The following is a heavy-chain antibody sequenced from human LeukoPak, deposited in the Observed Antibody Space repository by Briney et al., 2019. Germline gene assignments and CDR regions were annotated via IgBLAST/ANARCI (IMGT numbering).Heavy chain of an antibody. CDR3: ARHSGGTGP. D-gene: IGHD2-15*01. CDR1: GDSIINYY. V-gene: IGHV4-59*08. CDR2: IYYNGGT. Sequence: SETLSLTCTVSGDSIINYYWSWIRQPPGKGLEWIGYIYYNGGTDYNPSLKSRVTISVDTSKNQFSLKLRSVTAADTAVYYCARHSGGTGPWGQGTLVTVSS. J-gene: IGHJ5*02.